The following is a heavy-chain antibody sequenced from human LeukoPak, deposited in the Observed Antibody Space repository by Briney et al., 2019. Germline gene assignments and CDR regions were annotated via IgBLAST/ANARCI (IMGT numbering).Heavy chain of an antibody. Sequence: GGSLRLSCAASGFTFSSYAMSWVRQAPGKGLEWVSTISDSDGRTVYADSVKGRFTISRDNPKNTLYLQMNSLRAEDTAVYYCAKCMIVASPGDDAFDIWGQGTMVTVSS. CDR2: ISDSDGRT. J-gene: IGHJ3*02. V-gene: IGHV3-23*01. CDR1: GFTFSSYA. D-gene: IGHD3-22*01. CDR3: AKCMIVASPGDDAFDI.